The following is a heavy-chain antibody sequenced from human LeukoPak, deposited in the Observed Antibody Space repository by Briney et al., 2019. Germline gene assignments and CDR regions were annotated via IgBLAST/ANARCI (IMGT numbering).Heavy chain of an antibody. CDR1: GGTFSSYA. V-gene: IGHV1-69*13. CDR3: AREGPYYYGSGSYDVAIDY. J-gene: IGHJ4*02. D-gene: IGHD3-10*01. CDR2: IIPIFGTA. Sequence: PVKVSCKASGGTFSSYAISWVRQAPGQGLEWMGGIIPIFGTANYAQKFQGRVTITADESTSTAYMELSSLRSEDTAVYYCAREGPYYYGSGSYDVAIDYWGQGTLVTVSS.